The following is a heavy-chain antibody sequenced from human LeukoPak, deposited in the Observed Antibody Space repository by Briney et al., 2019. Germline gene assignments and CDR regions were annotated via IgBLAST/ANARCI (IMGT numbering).Heavy chain of an antibody. Sequence: GGSLRLSCAVSGFTFSSYSMNWVRRAPGKGLEWVSSISSSIGYIYYADSVKGRFTISRDNAKNSLYLQMNSLRAEDTAVYYCARYDYSSYYGMDVWGQGTTVTVSS. CDR3: ARYDYSSYYGMDV. D-gene: IGHD4-11*01. CDR2: ISSSIGYI. V-gene: IGHV3-21*01. J-gene: IGHJ6*02. CDR1: GFTFSSYS.